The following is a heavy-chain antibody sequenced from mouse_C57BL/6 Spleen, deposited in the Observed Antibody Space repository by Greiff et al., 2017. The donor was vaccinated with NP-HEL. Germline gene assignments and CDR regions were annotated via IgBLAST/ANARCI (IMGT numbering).Heavy chain of an antibody. CDR1: GFTFSDYG. CDR2: ISSGSSTI. D-gene: IGHD1-1*01. CDR3: ARQGFTTVVPFAY. V-gene: IGHV5-17*01. J-gene: IGHJ3*01. Sequence: EVKLVESGGGLVKPGGSLKLSCAASGFTFSDYGMHWVRQAPEKGLEWVAYISSGSSTIYYADTVKGRFTISRDNAKNTLFLQMTSLRSEDTAMYYCARQGFTTVVPFAYWGQGTLVTVSA.